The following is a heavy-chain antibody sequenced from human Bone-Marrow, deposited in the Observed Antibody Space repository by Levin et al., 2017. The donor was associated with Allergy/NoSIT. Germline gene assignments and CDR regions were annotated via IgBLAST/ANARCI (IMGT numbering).Heavy chain of an antibody. D-gene: IGHD2-2*01. CDR1: GGAFSGYY. Sequence: SETLSLTCALSGGAFSGYYWNWIRQSPGKGLEWIGEINHSGSADYNPSLETRVSMSVDIIKKQFSLKLTSVTAADTGIYYCARGPYHGPWYFAFWGRGTLVDVSS. CDR3: ARGPYHGPWYFAF. V-gene: IGHV4-34*01. J-gene: IGHJ2*01. CDR2: INHSGSA.